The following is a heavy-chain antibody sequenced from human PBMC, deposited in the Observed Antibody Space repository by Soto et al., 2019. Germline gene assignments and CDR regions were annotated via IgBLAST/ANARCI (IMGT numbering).Heavy chain of an antibody. D-gene: IGHD5-12*01. Sequence: ASVKVSCKASGYTFPGYYMHWVRQAPGQGLEWMGWINPNSGGTNYAQKFQGWVTMTRDTSISTAYMELSRLRSDDTAVYYCARSSMGDGYNLDYYGMDVWGQGTTVTVSS. CDR2: INPNSGGT. CDR1: GYTFPGYY. J-gene: IGHJ6*02. CDR3: ARSSMGDGYNLDYYGMDV. V-gene: IGHV1-2*04.